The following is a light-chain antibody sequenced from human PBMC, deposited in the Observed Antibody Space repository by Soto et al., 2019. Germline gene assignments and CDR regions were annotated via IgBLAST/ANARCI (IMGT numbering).Light chain of an antibody. CDR2: DVT. CDR1: SSDVGGYSY. J-gene: IGLJ1*01. V-gene: IGLV2-11*01. CDR3: CSYTGRSSYV. Sequence: QSVLTQPHSVSGSPGQSVTISCTGTSSDVGGYSYVSWYQQHPGKAPQLIIYDVTERPSGVPDRFSGSKSGNTASLTISGLQAEDEADYYCCSYTGRSSYVFGIGTMVTVL.